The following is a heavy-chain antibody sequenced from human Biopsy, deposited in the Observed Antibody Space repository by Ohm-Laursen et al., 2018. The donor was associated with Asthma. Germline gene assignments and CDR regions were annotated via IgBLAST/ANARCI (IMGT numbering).Heavy chain of an antibody. CDR3: ARTTYGHDGFDP. D-gene: IGHD4-17*01. CDR2: IYYSGST. Sequence: TLSLTCPVSGGSINIGDYYWSWIRQHPVKGLEWIGHIYYSGSTYYNPSLKSRVSISLDTSKNQFSLSLTSVTAADTAVYYCARTTYGHDGFDPWGRGTLVTVSS. V-gene: IGHV4-31*03. J-gene: IGHJ5*02. CDR1: GGSINIGDYY.